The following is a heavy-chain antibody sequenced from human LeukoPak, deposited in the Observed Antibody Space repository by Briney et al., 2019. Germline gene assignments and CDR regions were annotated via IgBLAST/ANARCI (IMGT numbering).Heavy chain of an antibody. J-gene: IGHJ4*02. CDR1: GYTFTSYG. V-gene: IGHV1-18*01. CDR2: ISAYNGNT. CDR3: ARGDAILTGDTIYYFDY. Sequence: ASVKVSCKASGYTFTSYGISWVRQARGQGLEWMGWISAYNGNTNYAQKLQGRVTMTTDTSTSTAYMEPRSLRSDDTAVYYCARGDAILTGDTIYYFDYWGQGTLVTVSS. D-gene: IGHD3-9*01.